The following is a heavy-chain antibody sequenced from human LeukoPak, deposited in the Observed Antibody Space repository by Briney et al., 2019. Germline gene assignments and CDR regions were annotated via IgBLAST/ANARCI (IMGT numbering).Heavy chain of an antibody. J-gene: IGHJ3*02. CDR2: IDTSGNT. V-gene: IGHV4-4*07. CDR3: ASRFYYDSSGPPGLVDI. D-gene: IGHD3-22*01. CDR1: GGSISSYY. Sequence: SETLSLTCTVSGGSISSYYWSWIRQPAGKGLEWIGRIDTSGNTNYKPSLKSRVTMSVDTSKNQFSLKLSSVTAADTAVYYCASRFYYDSSGPPGLVDIWGQGTMVTVSS.